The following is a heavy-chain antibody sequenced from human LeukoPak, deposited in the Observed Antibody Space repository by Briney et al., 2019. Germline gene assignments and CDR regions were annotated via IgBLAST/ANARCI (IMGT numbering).Heavy chain of an antibody. D-gene: IGHD3-22*01. Sequence: GESLQISCKGSGYSFTSYWIGWVRQMPGKGLEWMGIIYPGDSDTRYSPSFQGQVTISADTSIRTAYLQWSSLKASDTAMYYCASTRYFYDSRGYDYWGQGTLATVSS. J-gene: IGHJ4*02. CDR1: GYSFTSYW. CDR3: ASTRYFYDSRGYDY. V-gene: IGHV5-51*01. CDR2: IYPGDSDT.